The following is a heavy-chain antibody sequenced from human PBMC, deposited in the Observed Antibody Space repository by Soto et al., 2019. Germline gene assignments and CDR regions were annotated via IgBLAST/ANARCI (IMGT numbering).Heavy chain of an antibody. Sequence: GGSLRLSCAASGFTFSSYAMSWVRQAPGKGLEWVSGISGSGGSTYYADSVKGRFTISRDNAKNSLYLQMNSLRAEDTAVYYCARDDSSGSRGSDGMDVWGQGTTVTVSS. CDR3: ARDDSSGSRGSDGMDV. J-gene: IGHJ6*02. CDR1: GFTFSSYA. V-gene: IGHV3-23*01. D-gene: IGHD3-22*01. CDR2: ISGSGGST.